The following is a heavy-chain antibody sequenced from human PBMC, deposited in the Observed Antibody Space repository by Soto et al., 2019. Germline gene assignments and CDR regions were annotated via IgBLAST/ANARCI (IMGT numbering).Heavy chain of an antibody. V-gene: IGHV3-48*02. D-gene: IGHD1-26*01. Sequence: ESGGGLVQPGGSLRLSCAASGFTFSSDSMSWVRQAPGKGPEWISYISGTSHVIYYTDSVKGRFIISRDNAKSSLYLQMNSLRDEDTAVYYCARATATGFGYWGQGTLVTVSS. CDR3: ARATATGFGY. CDR1: GFTFSSDS. J-gene: IGHJ4*02. CDR2: ISGTSHVI.